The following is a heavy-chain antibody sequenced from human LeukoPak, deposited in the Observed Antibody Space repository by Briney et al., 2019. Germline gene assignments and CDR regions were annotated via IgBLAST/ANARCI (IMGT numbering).Heavy chain of an antibody. CDR2: IGTAGDT. J-gene: IGHJ4*02. V-gene: IGHV3-13*01. CDR3: ASQPSFGHLLSGFHFDY. D-gene: IGHD3-16*01. CDR1: GFTFSSYD. Sequence: HPGGSLRLSCAASGFTFSSYDMHWVRHATGKGLEWVSAIGTAGDTYYPGSVKGRFTISRDNAKNSLYLQMNSLRADDSALYYCASQPSFGHLLSGFHFDYWGQGTLVTVSS.